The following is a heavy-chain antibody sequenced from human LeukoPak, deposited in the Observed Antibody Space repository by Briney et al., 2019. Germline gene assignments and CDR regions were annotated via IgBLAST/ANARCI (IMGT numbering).Heavy chain of an antibody. D-gene: IGHD5/OR15-5a*01. CDR3: AIFFDFGFGH. J-gene: IGHJ5*02. Sequence: SETLSHTSAVYGGSFSGYYRSWIRQPPGKGLEWIGEINHSGSTNYNPSLKSRVSISVDTSKNQFSLKLSSVTTADTAVYFCAIFFDFGFGHRGQGAQVTVSS. CDR1: GGSFSGYY. CDR2: INHSGST. V-gene: IGHV4-34*01.